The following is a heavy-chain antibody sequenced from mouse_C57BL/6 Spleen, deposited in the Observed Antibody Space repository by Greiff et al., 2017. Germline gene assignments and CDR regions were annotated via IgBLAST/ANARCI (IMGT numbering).Heavy chain of an antibody. Sequence: EVQLQQSGPELVKPGASVKISCKASGYTFTDSYMNWVKQSHGKSLEWIGDINPNNGGTSYNQKFKGKATLTVDKSSSTAYMELRSLTSEDSAVYYCARYGKNFDYWGQGTTLTVSS. J-gene: IGHJ2*01. V-gene: IGHV1-26*01. CDR3: ARYGKNFDY. CDR2: INPNNGGT. D-gene: IGHD1-1*01. CDR1: GYTFTDSY.